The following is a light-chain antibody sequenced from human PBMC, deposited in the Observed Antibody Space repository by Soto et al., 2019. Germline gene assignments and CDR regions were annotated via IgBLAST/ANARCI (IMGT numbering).Light chain of an antibody. CDR2: WAS. Sequence: DIVMTQSPDSLAVSLGERATLNCKSSQSLLYSSNNKNYLTWYQQKPGHTPKLLIYWASTRESGVPDRFSGSGSGTDFSLTITSLQAEDVAVYYCQQYYSLPLTFGGGTKVEI. V-gene: IGKV4-1*01. CDR1: QSLLYSSNNKNY. J-gene: IGKJ4*01. CDR3: QQYYSLPLT.